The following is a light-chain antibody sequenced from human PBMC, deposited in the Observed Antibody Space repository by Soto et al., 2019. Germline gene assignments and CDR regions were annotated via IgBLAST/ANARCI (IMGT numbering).Light chain of an antibody. CDR3: QQRSNWPIT. V-gene: IGKV3-11*01. J-gene: IGKJ5*01. CDR2: DAS. CDR1: QSVSSY. Sequence: EIVLTQSPATLSLSPGERATLSCRTSQSVSSYFAWYQQKPGRAPRLLIYDASHRATGIPARFIGSGSGTDFTLTISSLEPEDFAVYYCQQRSNWPITFGQGTRLEIK.